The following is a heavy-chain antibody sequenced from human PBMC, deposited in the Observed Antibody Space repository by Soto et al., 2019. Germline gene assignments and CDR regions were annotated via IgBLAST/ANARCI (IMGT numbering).Heavy chain of an antibody. Sequence: SETLSLTCTVSGGSISSSSYYWGWIRQPPGKGLEWIGSIYYSGSTYYNPSLKSRVTISVDTSKNQFSLKLSSVTAADTAVYYCAGQRASSSWYWGQGTLVTVSS. CDR2: IYYSGST. CDR1: GGSISSSSYY. CDR3: AGQRASSSWY. D-gene: IGHD6-13*01. J-gene: IGHJ4*02. V-gene: IGHV4-39*01.